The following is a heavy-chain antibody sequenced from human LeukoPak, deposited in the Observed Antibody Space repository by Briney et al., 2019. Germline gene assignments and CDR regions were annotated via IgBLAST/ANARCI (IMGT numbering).Heavy chain of an antibody. CDR2: ISGSGGST. J-gene: IGHJ4*02. D-gene: IGHD5-24*01. Sequence: GGSLRLSCAASGFNFCNYAMSWVRQAPGKGLEWVSVISGSGGSTYYADSVKGRFTISRDNSKNTLYLQMYSLRAEDTAVYYCAKDYASDMATAPFDYWGQGTLVTVSS. CDR3: AKDYASDMATAPFDY. V-gene: IGHV3-23*01. CDR1: GFNFCNYA.